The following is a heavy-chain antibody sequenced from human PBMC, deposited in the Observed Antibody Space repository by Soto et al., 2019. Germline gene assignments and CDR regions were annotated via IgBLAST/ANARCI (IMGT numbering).Heavy chain of an antibody. Sequence: QVQLVQSGAEVKKPGSSVKVSCKASGGTFSSYAISWVRQAPGQGLEWMGGIIPIFGTANYAQKFQGRVTITADESTSTAYMELSSLRSEDTAVYYCASRARDDYGDYGVSYYYYGMDVWGQGTTVTVSS. CDR2: IIPIFGTA. D-gene: IGHD4-17*01. V-gene: IGHV1-69*12. CDR1: GGTFSSYA. J-gene: IGHJ6*02. CDR3: ASRARDDYGDYGVSYYYYGMDV.